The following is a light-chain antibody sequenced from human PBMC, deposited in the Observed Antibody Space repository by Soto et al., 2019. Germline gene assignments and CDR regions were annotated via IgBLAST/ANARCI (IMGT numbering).Light chain of an antibody. CDR1: QVIGSRY. J-gene: IGKJ2*01. Sequence: EIVMTQSPGTLSLSPGERATISCRASQVIGSRYLAWYHQKSGQAPRLLIYGASIRATGIPDRFSGSGSGTSFSLTISRLEPEDFGVYYCQQFGSSIPHTFGQGTKLEIK. CDR3: QQFGSSIPHT. V-gene: IGKV3-20*01. CDR2: GAS.